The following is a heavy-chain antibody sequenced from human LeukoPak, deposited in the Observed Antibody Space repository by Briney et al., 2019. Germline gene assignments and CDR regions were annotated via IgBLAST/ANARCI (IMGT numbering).Heavy chain of an antibody. Sequence: KPSETLSLTCAVYGGSFSGYYWSWIRQPPGKGLEWIGEINHSGSTNYNPSLKSRVTISVDTSKNQFSLKLSSVTAADTAVYYCARVSYYYGSGSYRFLDYWGQGTLVTVSS. CDR1: GGSFSGYY. CDR3: ARVSYYYGSGSYRFLDY. V-gene: IGHV4-34*01. CDR2: INHSGST. J-gene: IGHJ4*02. D-gene: IGHD3-10*01.